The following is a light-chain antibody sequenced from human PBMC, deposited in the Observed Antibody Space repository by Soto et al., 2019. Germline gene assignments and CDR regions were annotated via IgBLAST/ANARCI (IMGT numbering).Light chain of an antibody. Sequence: DIQMTQSPSSLSASVGDRVTITCQAIQDISNYLNWYQQKPGKAPKLLIYDASDLETGVPSRFSGSGAGTDFTFTISSLEPEDIATYYCQQYDNLPYTFGQGTNLEIK. J-gene: IGKJ2*01. CDR3: QQYDNLPYT. CDR1: QDISNY. V-gene: IGKV1-33*01. CDR2: DAS.